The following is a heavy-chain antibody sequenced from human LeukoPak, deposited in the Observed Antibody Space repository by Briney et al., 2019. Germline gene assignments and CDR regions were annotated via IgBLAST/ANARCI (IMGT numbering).Heavy chain of an antibody. CDR3: ARGELWFGELRWGYFDY. D-gene: IGHD3-10*01. J-gene: IGHJ4*02. CDR2: ISGSGVST. V-gene: IGHV3-23*01. Sequence: GASLRLSCVASAFTFGSTAMTWVRQAPGKGLKWVSAISGSGVSTYYADSVKGRFIISRDNSKNTLYLQMTSLRAEDTAVYYCARGELWFGELRWGYFDYWGQGTLVTVSS. CDR1: AFTFGSTA.